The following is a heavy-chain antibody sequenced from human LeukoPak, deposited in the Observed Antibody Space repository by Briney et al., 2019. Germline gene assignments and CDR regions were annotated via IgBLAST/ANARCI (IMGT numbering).Heavy chain of an antibody. CDR1: GFSFGGYA. CDR2: ISWNSGDI. D-gene: IGHD2-21*02. Sequence: SGGSLRLSCAASGFSFGGYALHWVRQAPGKGLEWVASISWNSGDIVHADSVKGRFTISRDNAKNSLYLQMDSLRTEDTALYYCVKSGGYATAIRYFDLWGRGTLVTVSS. J-gene: IGHJ2*01. CDR3: VKSGGYATAIRYFDL. V-gene: IGHV3-9*01.